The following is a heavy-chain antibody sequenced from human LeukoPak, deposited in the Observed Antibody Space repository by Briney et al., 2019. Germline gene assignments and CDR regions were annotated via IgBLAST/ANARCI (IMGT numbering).Heavy chain of an antibody. J-gene: IGHJ3*02. Sequence: GASVKVSCKASGFTFTSSAVQWVRQARGQRLEWIGWIVVGSGNTNYAQKFQERVTITRDMSTSTAYMELSSLRSEDTAVYYCAAARYDYVWGSYRYDAFDIWGQRTMVTVSS. CDR3: AAARYDYVWGSYRYDAFDI. CDR1: GFTFTSSA. CDR2: IVVGSGNT. D-gene: IGHD3-16*02. V-gene: IGHV1-58*01.